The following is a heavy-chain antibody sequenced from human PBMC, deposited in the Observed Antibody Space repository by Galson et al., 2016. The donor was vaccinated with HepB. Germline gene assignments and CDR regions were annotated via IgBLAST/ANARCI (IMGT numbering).Heavy chain of an antibody. D-gene: IGHD4-17*01. J-gene: IGHJ4*02. CDR2: IYWNDDK. Sequence: PALVTPTQTLTLTCTFSGFSLSTSGVGVGWIRQSPGKALEWLALIYWNDDKRYSPSLNSRLTITKDTSKNHVVLTMTNMDPVDTATYHCAHRRPTYVDWDNWGQGTLVTVAS. CDR3: AHRRPTYVDWDN. V-gene: IGHV2-5*01. CDR1: GFSLSTSGVG.